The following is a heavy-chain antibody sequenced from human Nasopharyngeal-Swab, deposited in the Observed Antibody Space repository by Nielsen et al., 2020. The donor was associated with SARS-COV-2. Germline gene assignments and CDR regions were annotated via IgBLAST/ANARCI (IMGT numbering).Heavy chain of an antibody. D-gene: IGHD2-15*01. CDR3: AKVVAAHYYYYGMDV. CDR2: ISWNSGSI. J-gene: IGHJ6*02. V-gene: IGHV3-9*01. Sequence: VRQAPEKGLEWVSGISWNSGSIGYADSVKGRFTISRDNAKNSLYLQMNSLRAEDTALYYCAKVVAAHYYYYGMDVWGQGTTVTVSS.